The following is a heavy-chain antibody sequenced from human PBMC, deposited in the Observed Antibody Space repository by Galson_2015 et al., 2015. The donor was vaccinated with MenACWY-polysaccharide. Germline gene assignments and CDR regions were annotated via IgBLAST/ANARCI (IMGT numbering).Heavy chain of an antibody. J-gene: IGHJ3*02. Sequence: SLRLSCAVSGFTFSTTSYAMHWVRQAPGQGLEWVAIISDDGGVKYYADSVKGRFTISRDNSKNTLYLQMSSLRPEDTALYYCARDLSGFGAFGIWGQGTMVTVSS. CDR1: GFTFSTTSYA. D-gene: IGHD3-22*01. CDR2: ISDDGGVK. CDR3: ARDLSGFGAFGI. V-gene: IGHV3-30-3*01.